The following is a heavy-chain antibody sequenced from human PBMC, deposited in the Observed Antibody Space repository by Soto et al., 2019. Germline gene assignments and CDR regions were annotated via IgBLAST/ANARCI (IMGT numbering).Heavy chain of an antibody. CDR1: GYTFTSYD. CDR3: ARVPTDRMGWADP. V-gene: IGHV1-18*01. CDR2: ISGNNGNT. J-gene: IGHJ5*02. D-gene: IGHD3-22*01. Sequence: QVQLVQSGAEVKKPGASVKVSCKASGYTFTSYDISWVRQAPGQGPEWMGWISGNNGNTNYAQKFQGRVTMTTDTATTTAYMGLRSLISDDTALYYCARVPTDRMGWADPWGQGTLVTVSS.